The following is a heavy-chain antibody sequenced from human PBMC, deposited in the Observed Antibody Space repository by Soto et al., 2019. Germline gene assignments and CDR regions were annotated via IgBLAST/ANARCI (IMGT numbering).Heavy chain of an antibody. CDR2: ISGSGGST. CDR1: GFTFSSYA. J-gene: IGHJ6*03. CDR3: AKHVQILYYYYYMDV. D-gene: IGHD3-9*01. V-gene: IGHV3-23*01. Sequence: GGSLRLSCAASGFTFSSYAMSWVRQAPGKGLEWVSAISGSGGSTYYADSVKGRFTISRDNSKNTLYLQMNSLRAEDTAVYYCAKHVQILYYYYYMDVWGKGTTVTVSS.